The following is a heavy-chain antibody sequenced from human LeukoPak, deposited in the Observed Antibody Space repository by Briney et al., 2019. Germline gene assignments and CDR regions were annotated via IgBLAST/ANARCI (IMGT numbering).Heavy chain of an antibody. J-gene: IGHJ4*02. CDR1: GFTFRNYA. CDR2: ICDHDNRT. D-gene: IGHD2-15*01. V-gene: IGHV3-23*01. CDR3: AKGRRDSCYSDVDS. Sequence: GGSLRLSCAASGFTFRNYAMNWVRQAPGQGLEWVSTICDHDNRTYSAASVRGRFTISRDNSKNTLYLHLNSLKAEDTAVYYCAKGRRDSCYSDVDSWGQGILVIVSS.